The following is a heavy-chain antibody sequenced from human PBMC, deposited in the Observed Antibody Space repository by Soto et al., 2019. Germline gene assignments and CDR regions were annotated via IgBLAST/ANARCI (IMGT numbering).Heavy chain of an antibody. CDR1: GNSVSSNSAA. CDR2: TYYRSKWYN. V-gene: IGHV6-1*01. CDR3: AGVASFPGMDV. Sequence: SQTLSLTCVISGNSVSSNSAAWIWIRQSPSRGLEWLGRTYYRSKWYNDYAVSVKSRITINPDTSKNQFSLHLDSVIPEDTAVYYCAGVASFPGMDVWGQGTPVTVSS. D-gene: IGHD2-21*01. J-gene: IGHJ6*01.